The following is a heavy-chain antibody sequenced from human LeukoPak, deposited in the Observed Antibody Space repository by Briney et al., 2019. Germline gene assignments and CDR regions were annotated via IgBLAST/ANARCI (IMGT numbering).Heavy chain of an antibody. CDR2: IYSGGST. Sequence: GGSLRLSCAASGFTVSSSYMSWVRQAPGKGLEWVSVIYSGGSTYYADSVKGRFTISRDNSKNTLYLQMNSLRAEDTAVYYCARCLKERAYYDILTGYYTDYHYYYMDVWGKGTTVTVSS. CDR3: ARCLKERAYYDILTGYYTDYHYYYMDV. D-gene: IGHD3-9*01. V-gene: IGHV3-53*01. J-gene: IGHJ6*03. CDR1: GFTVSSSY.